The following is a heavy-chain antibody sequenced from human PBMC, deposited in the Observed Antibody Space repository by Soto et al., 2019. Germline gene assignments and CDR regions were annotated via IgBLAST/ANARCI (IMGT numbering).Heavy chain of an antibody. CDR2: IFYSGTT. V-gene: IGHV4-30-4*01. CDR3: ARDLWVEPELYYYGMDV. CDR1: GDSISSADYY. Sequence: SGTLSLTCPVSGDSISSADYYWSWIRQTPGKGLEWIGHIFYSGTTYYNPSLKSRLTISVDTSKNHFSLRLTSVTAADTAVYYCARDLWVEPELYYYGMDVWGQGTTVTVSS. D-gene: IGHD1-1*01. J-gene: IGHJ6*02.